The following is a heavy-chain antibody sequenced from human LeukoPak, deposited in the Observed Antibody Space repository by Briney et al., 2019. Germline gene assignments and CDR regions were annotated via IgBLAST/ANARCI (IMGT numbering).Heavy chain of an antibody. CDR2: ISYDGNDK. J-gene: IGHJ3*02. D-gene: IGHD3-22*01. CDR1: GFAFGVYA. V-gene: IGHV3-30-3*01. Sequence: GGSLRLSCAASGFAFGVYAMHWVRQAPGKGLEWVAVISYDGNDKYHADSVKGRFTISRDNSKNTLYLQMNSLRAEDTAVYYCARDQYYHISGSDAFDIWGQGTMVTVSS. CDR3: ARDQYYHISGSDAFDI.